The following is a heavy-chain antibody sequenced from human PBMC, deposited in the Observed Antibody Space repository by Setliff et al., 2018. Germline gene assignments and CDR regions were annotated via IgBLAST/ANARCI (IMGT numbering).Heavy chain of an antibody. CDR3: ARRWNFGPYGSGIHDAFDM. Sequence: PSETLSLTCAVYDGSFGDYYWSWIRQPPGKGLEWIGEINHSGSTNYKSSLKSRVTISVDTSKNQFSLKLNSVTAADTAVYYCARRWNFGPYGSGIHDAFDMWGQGTMVTVSS. CDR1: DGSFGDYY. J-gene: IGHJ3*02. V-gene: IGHV4-34*01. D-gene: IGHD3-10*01. CDR2: INHSGST.